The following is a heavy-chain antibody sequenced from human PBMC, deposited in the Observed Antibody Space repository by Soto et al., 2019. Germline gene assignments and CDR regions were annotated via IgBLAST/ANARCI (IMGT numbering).Heavy chain of an antibody. V-gene: IGHV4-30-2*01. CDR3: ATYRKFFQI. Sequence: QLQLQESGSGLVKPSQTLSLTCAVSGGYISGGYYSWIWIRQPPGKGLEWIGFIYNSGSTYYNSSLKSRVTISVDRSKNHFFLNFTSVTAADTAVYYCATYRKFFQILGQGTKVTVSS. J-gene: IGHJ3*02. CDR2: IYNSGST. CDR1: GGYISGGYYS.